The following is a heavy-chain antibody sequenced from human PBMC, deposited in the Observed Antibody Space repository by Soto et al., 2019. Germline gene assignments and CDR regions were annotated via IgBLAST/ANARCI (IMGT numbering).Heavy chain of an antibody. CDR2: ISGSGGST. D-gene: IGHD3-22*01. J-gene: IGHJ3*02. V-gene: IGHV3-23*01. CDR3: AKDLLGYYDSSGYSNDAFDI. Sequence: GGSLRLSCAASGFTFSSYAMSWVRQAPGKGLEWVSAISGSGGSTYYADSVKGRFTISRDNSKNTLYLQMNSLRADDTAVYYCAKDLLGYYDSSGYSNDAFDIWGQGTMVTVSS. CDR1: GFTFSSYA.